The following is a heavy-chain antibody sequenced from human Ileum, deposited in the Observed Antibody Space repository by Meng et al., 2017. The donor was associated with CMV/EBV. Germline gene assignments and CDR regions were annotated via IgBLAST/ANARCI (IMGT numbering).Heavy chain of an antibody. V-gene: IGHV3-30*02. J-gene: IGHJ4*02. CDR3: AKGTPRGDYIFDS. Sequence: GGSLRLSCGVSGFTFNTYWMSWVRQAPGKGLEWLTFIRFDGTSQHYADSVKGRFTISRDNSKNTLYLQMNSLRPEDTAVYYCAKGTPRGDYIFDSWGQGTLVTVSS. CDR1: GFTFNTYW. D-gene: IGHD4-17*01. CDR2: IRFDGTSQ.